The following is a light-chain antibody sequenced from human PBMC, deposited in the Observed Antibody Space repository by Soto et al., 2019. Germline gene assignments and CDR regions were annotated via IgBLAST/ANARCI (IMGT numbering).Light chain of an antibody. CDR1: ESISSNY. CDR2: GAS. V-gene: IGKV3-20*01. CDR3: QQYGSSQWT. J-gene: IGKJ1*01. Sequence: EIVLTQSPGTLSLSPGERATLSCRASESISSNYLAWYQQKPGQAPRPLIYGASSRATGITDRFSGSGSGTVFTLTISRLEPKDFAVYYCQQYGSSQWTFGQGTKVEIK.